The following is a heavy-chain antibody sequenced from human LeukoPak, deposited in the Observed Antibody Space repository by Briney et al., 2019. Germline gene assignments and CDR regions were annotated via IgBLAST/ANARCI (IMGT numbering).Heavy chain of an antibody. J-gene: IGHJ4*02. Sequence: QTGGSLRLSCAASGFTFSSYGMLWVRQAPDRGLEWVGVISYDGSNKYYADSVKDRFTISRDNSKNTLYLQMNSLRAEDTAVYYCAKGERKSLAMADYWGQGTLVTVSS. CDR3: AKGERKSLAMADY. V-gene: IGHV3-30*18. CDR2: ISYDGSNK. CDR1: GFTFSSYG. D-gene: IGHD2-2*01.